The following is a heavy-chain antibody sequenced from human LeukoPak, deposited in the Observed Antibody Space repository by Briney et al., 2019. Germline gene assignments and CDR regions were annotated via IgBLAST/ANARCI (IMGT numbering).Heavy chain of an antibody. Sequence: SETLSLTCSVSGGSVRSSTYYWGWIRQPPGKGLEWVGHIYYSGSSFYNPSLRSRVTISGDASKNQFSLKLNSVTDADTAVYYCARGPGETTDSFDHWGQGTLVAVSS. CDR3: ARGPGETTDSFDH. CDR2: IYYSGSS. CDR1: GGSVRSSTYY. D-gene: IGHD1-1*01. J-gene: IGHJ4*02. V-gene: IGHV4-39*07.